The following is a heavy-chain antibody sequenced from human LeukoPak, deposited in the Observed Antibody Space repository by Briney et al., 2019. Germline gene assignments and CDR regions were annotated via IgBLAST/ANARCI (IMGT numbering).Heavy chain of an antibody. CDR1: GGSIRSYY. D-gene: IGHD1-26*01. CDR2: MYYSGST. CDR3: GGGGTYSQFDY. J-gene: IGHJ4*02. Sequence: PSETLSLTCAVSGGSIRSYYWNWVRQPPGKGLEWIGYMYYSGSTNYNPSLKSRVTISGDTSNNQFSLKLNSVTAADTAVYYRGGGGTYSQFDYWGQGTLVTVSS. V-gene: IGHV4-59*01.